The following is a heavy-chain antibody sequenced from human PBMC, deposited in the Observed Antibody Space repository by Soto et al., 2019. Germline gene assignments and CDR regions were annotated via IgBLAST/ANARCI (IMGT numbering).Heavy chain of an antibody. V-gene: IGHV1-69*06. CDR3: ARGRWQLDRNYYYGMDV. Sequence: GASVKVSCKASGGTFDTYVISWVRQAPGQGLEWMGGITPIFGTANYAQKFQGRVMITADKSTSTAYMELSSLRSEDTAVYFCARGRWQLDRNYYYGMDVWGQGTTVTVSS. D-gene: IGHD2-15*01. CDR2: ITPIFGTA. J-gene: IGHJ6*02. CDR1: GGTFDTYV.